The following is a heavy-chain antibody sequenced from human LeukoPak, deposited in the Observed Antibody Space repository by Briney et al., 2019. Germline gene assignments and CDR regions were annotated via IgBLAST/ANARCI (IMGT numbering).Heavy chain of an antibody. V-gene: IGHV3-11*01. CDR3: AGGLDIAVAGPGGYFDY. CDR2: ISLGGYTM. D-gene: IGHD6-19*01. CDR1: GFSFSGHH. Sequence: GGSLRLSCAASGFSFSGHHMNWICQAPGKGPEWVAYISLGGYTMHFADSVRGRFSISRDNGKKSVYLQMNSLTAEDTAVYYCAGGLDIAVAGPGGYFDYWGQGTLVTVSS. J-gene: IGHJ4*02.